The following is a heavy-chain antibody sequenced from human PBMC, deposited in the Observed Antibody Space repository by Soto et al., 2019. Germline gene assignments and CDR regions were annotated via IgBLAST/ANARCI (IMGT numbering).Heavy chain of an antibody. CDR3: ARDLYCSSTICHHGYYYYGIDV. D-gene: IGHD2-2*01. Sequence: ASVKVSCKASGYIFTSYGISWVRQAPGQGLEWMGWISAYNGNTNYAQKLQGRVTMTTDTSTSTAYMELRSLRSDDTAVYYCARDLYCSSTICHHGYYYYGIDVWDQGTTGTVS. CDR1: GYIFTSYG. V-gene: IGHV1-18*01. CDR2: ISAYNGNT. J-gene: IGHJ6*02.